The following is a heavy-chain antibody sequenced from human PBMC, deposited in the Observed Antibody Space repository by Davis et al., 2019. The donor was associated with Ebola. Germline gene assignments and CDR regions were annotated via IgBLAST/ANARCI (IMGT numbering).Heavy chain of an antibody. CDR1: GYTFSGYY. CDR3: AREGAPVGTGGWFDP. CDR2: TSPNSGDT. D-gene: IGHD6-13*01. Sequence: ASVKVSCKASGYTFSGYYIHWVRQAPGQGLEWMGWTSPNSGDTYHAQKFQDRVTITRATSISTVYMELQSLGSDDTGVYYCAREGAPVGTGGWFDPWGQGTLVTVSS. J-gene: IGHJ5*02. V-gene: IGHV1-2*02.